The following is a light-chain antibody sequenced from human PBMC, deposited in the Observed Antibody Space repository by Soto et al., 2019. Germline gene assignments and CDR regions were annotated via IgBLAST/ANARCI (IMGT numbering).Light chain of an antibody. V-gene: IGKV3-20*01. Sequence: EIVLTQSPATLPMSPGERATLSCRASQSISSTQLVWYQQKPGQAPTLLIFGASSRATGIPDRFSGSGSGTDFTLTISGLQPEDFAVYYCQQYGTSPGTFGQGTKVDIK. CDR2: GAS. CDR1: QSISSTQ. CDR3: QQYGTSPGT. J-gene: IGKJ1*01.